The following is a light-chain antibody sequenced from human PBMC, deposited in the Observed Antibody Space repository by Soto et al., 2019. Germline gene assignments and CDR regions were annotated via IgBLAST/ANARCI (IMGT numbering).Light chain of an antibody. CDR1: QSVLYSSNNKNY. CDR3: QQYYSTLWT. CDR2: WAS. V-gene: IGKV4-1*01. J-gene: IGKJ1*01. Sequence: EIVMTQSPDSLAVSLGGRATINCKSSQSVLYSSNNKNYLAWYQQKPGQPPKLLIYWASTRESGVPDRFSGSGSGTDFTLTISSLQAEDVAVYYCQQYYSTLWTFGQGTKVEIK.